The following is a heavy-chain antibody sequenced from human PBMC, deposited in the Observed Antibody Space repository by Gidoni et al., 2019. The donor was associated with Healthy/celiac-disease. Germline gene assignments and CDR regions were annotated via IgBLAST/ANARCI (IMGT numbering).Heavy chain of an antibody. J-gene: IGHJ6*02. V-gene: IGHV3-21*01. CDR3: ARDLRTYGMDV. Sequence: EVQLVESGGGLVKHGGSLRLSCAASGFTFSSYSMNWVHQAPGKGLEWVSSISSSSSYIYYADSVKGRFTISRDNAKNSLYLQMNSLRAEDTAVYYCARDLRTYGMDVWGQGTTVTVSS. CDR1: GFTFSSYS. CDR2: ISSSSSYI.